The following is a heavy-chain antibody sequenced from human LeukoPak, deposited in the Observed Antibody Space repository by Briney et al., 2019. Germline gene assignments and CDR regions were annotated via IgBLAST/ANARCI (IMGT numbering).Heavy chain of an antibody. D-gene: IGHD2-2*01. CDR3: ARVRAPIVVVPVVSNNYYYYGMDV. V-gene: IGHV1-69*01. CDR1: GGTFSSYA. CDR2: IIPIFGTA. Sequence: ASVKVSCKASGGTFSSYAISWVRQAPGQGLEWMGGIIPIFGTANYAQKFQGRVTITADESTSTAYMELSSLRSEDTALYYCARVRAPIVVVPVVSNNYYYYGMDVGGKGPRSPSPQ. J-gene: IGHJ6*01.